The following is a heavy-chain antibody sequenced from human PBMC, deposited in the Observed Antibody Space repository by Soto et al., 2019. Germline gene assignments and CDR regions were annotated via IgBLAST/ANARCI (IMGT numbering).Heavy chain of an antibody. CDR2: IYWDDDK. D-gene: IGHD3-10*01. Sequence: QITLKESGPTLVKPTQTLTLTCTFSGFSLSTSGVGVGWIRQPPGKALEWLALIYWDDDKRYSPSLKSRLTLTHNTSKNQVVLTMTTMDPVDTATYYCAHSITMVRGVAPSSGMDVWGQGTPGTVSS. CDR1: GFSLSTSGVG. CDR3: AHSITMVRGVAPSSGMDV. J-gene: IGHJ6*02. V-gene: IGHV2-5*02.